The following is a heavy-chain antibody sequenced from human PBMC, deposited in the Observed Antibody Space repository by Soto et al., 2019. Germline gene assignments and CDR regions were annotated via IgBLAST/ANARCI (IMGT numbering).Heavy chain of an antibody. J-gene: IGHJ4*02. CDR1: GFTFSSCV. Sequence: EVHLLESGGDLVQPGESVRLACGASGFTFSSCVKTWVRQAPGKGLEWVATISNTGAGTHYGDSVKGRFTISRDNSKSTMYLQMNNLRVDDTAVYYCAKGLINGRWYAADWGQGTLVTVSS. CDR3: AKGLINGRWYAAD. V-gene: IGHV3-23*01. D-gene: IGHD6-13*01. CDR2: ISNTGAGT.